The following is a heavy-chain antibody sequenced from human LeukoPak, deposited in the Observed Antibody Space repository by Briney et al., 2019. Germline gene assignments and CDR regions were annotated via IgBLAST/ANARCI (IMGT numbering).Heavy chain of an antibody. J-gene: IGHJ4*02. CDR1: GFTLSDYA. CDR2: ISGSDGHT. Sequence: GGSLRLSCAASGFTLSDYAMKWVRQAPGEGLEWLSAISGSDGHTFYADSVKGRFTLYRDNSKNTLYLQMNNLRADDTAIYYCAKVPRVGPITWGQGNLVHVSS. V-gene: IGHV3-23*01. CDR3: AKVPRVGPIT. D-gene: IGHD1-26*01.